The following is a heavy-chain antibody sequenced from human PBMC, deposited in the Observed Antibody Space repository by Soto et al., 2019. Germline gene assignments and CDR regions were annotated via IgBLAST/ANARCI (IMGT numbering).Heavy chain of an antibody. CDR3: ARRNWGSYRQTRYYYYYMDV. Sequence: SETLSLTCAVYGGSFSGYYWSWIRQPPGKGLEWIGEINHSGSTNYNPSLKSRVTISVDTSKNQFSLKLSSVTAADTAVYYCARRNWGSYRQTRYYYYYMDVWGKGTTVTVSS. D-gene: IGHD3-16*02. CDR2: INHSGST. CDR1: GGSFSGYY. V-gene: IGHV4-34*01. J-gene: IGHJ6*03.